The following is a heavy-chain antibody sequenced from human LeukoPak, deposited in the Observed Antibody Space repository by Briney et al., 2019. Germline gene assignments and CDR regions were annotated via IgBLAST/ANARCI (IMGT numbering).Heavy chain of an antibody. D-gene: IGHD3-22*01. CDR1: GGSISSGDYY. CDR3: ARDGNYFDSSGPFDY. V-gene: IGHV4-30-4*08. CDR2: IYYSGSA. J-gene: IGHJ4*02. Sequence: SQTLSLTCTVSGGSISSGDYYWSWIRQPPGKGLEWIGYIYYSGSAYYNPSLKSRVTISVDTSKNQFSLKLSSVTAADTAVYYCARDGNYFDSSGPFDYWGQGTLVTVSS.